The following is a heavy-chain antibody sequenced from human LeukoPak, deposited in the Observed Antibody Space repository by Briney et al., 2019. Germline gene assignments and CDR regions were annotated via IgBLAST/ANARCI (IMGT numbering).Heavy chain of an antibody. Sequence: TLSLTCAVSGGSISSGGYSWSWIRQPAGKGLEWIGRIYTSGSTNYNPSLKSRVTMSVDTSKNQFSLKLSSVTAADTAVYYCARDGGRMYGIDYWGQGTLVTVSS. CDR2: IYTSGST. CDR1: GGSISSGGYS. V-gene: IGHV4-61*02. J-gene: IGHJ4*02. D-gene: IGHD2-8*01. CDR3: ARDGGRMYGIDY.